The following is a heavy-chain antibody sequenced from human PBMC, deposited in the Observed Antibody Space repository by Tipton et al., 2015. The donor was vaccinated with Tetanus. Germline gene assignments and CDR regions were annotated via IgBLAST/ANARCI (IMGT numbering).Heavy chain of an antibody. D-gene: IGHD3-22*01. CDR2: IDPSSGGT. Sequence: QLVQSGAELKKPGASLKVSCKASGYTFTGYYMYWVRQAPGQGLEWVGWIDPSSGGTIYAQNFQGRVTMTRDTSISTVYMERSRLGSDDTAVYYCARDRGDYISYGMDVWGPGPTVPVSS. V-gene: IGHV1-2*02. CDR1: GYTFTGYY. CDR3: ARDRGDYISYGMDV. J-gene: IGHJ6*02.